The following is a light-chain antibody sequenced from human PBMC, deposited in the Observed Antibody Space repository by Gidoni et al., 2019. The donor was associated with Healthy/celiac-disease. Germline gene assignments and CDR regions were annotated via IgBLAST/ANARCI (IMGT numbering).Light chain of an antibody. J-gene: IGKJ4*01. Sequence: EIVMTQSPATLSVSPGERATLSCRASQSVSSNLAWYQQKPGQAPRLLIYGASTRATGIPARFSGSGSGTEFPLTISILQSEDFAFYYCQQYNNWPLTFGGGTKVEIK. CDR2: GAS. CDR3: QQYNNWPLT. V-gene: IGKV3-15*01. CDR1: QSVSSN.